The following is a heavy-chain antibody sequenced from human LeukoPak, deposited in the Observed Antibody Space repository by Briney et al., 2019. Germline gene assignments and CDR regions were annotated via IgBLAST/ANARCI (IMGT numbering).Heavy chain of an antibody. D-gene: IGHD3-10*01. CDR1: GFTFSSYA. CDR2: MQYDSYNE. J-gene: IGHJ5*02. Sequence: GGSLRLSCAASGFTFSSYAMHWVRQAPGKGLEWVTFMQYDSYNEYYAESVKGRFTISRDNSKNTLFLHMNSLRVEDTAVYYCAKDEAVSYHKRFDAWGQGTLVSVSS. V-gene: IGHV3-30*02. CDR3: AKDEAVSYHKRFDA.